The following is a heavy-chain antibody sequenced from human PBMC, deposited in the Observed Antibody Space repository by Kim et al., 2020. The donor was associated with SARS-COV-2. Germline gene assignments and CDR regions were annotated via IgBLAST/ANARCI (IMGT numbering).Heavy chain of an antibody. CDR3: ARTHGLDV. CDR2: NGKT. J-gene: IGHJ6*02. V-gene: IGHV1-3*01. Sequence: NGKTKYSQNCQGRITITRATSARTAYMELSSLRSEDTAVYYCARTHGLDVWGQGTTVTVSS.